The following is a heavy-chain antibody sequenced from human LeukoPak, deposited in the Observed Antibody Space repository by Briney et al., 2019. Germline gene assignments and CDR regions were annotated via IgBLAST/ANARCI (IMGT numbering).Heavy chain of an antibody. CDR1: GYTFTDYY. J-gene: IGHJ4*02. Sequence: ASVKVSCKASGYTFTDYYIHWVRQAPGQRLEWMGWINPKSANTYYTENFQGRVTVTRDSSISTTFMEMSGLRSDDTAVYYCANEYSATDFLSSRHRGYYFDYWGQGTLVTVSS. CDR3: ANEYSATDFLSSRHRGYYFDY. V-gene: IGHV1-2*02. D-gene: IGHD2/OR15-2a*01. CDR2: INPKSANT.